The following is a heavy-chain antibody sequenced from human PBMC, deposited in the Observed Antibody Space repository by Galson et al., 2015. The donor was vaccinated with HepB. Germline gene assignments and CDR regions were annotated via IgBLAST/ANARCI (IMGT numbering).Heavy chain of an antibody. CDR1: GGTFSSYA. J-gene: IGHJ3*02. D-gene: IGHD3-10*01. V-gene: IGHV1-69*13. CDR3: ARDGVRGHYSLAAWSAFDI. Sequence: SVKVSCKASGGTFSSYAISWVRQAPGQGLEWMGGIIPIFGTANYAQKFKGRVTITADESTSTAYMELSSLRSEDTAVYYCARDGVRGHYSLAAWSAFDIWGQGTMVTVSS. CDR2: IIPIFGTA.